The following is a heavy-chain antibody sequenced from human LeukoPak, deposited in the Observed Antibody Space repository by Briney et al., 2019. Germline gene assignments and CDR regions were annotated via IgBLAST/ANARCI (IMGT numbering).Heavy chain of an antibody. CDR3: ARDPRTVRI. D-gene: IGHD1-1*01. V-gene: IGHV3-7*01. Sequence: GGSLRLSCAASGFMLSSYWMSWVRQAPGKGLEWVANIKQDGSEKYYVDSVKGRFTISRDNAKNLLYLQMDSLRVEDMAIYYCARDPRTVRIWGQGTLVTVSS. CDR1: GFMLSSYW. CDR2: IKQDGSEK. J-gene: IGHJ4*02.